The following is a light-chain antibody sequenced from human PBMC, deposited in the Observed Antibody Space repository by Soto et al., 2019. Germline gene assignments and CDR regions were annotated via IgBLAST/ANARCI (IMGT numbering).Light chain of an antibody. CDR2: DIS. CDR1: QTVSRN. J-gene: IGKJ5*01. CDR3: QQYGSSPPIT. V-gene: IGKV3-20*01. Sequence: EVGMTQSPATLSVSPGERATLSCRASQTVSRNLAWYQQRPGQAPRLLIYDISNRATGVPARFSGSGSGTDFTLTISRLEPEDFAVYYCQQYGSSPPITFGQGTRLEIK.